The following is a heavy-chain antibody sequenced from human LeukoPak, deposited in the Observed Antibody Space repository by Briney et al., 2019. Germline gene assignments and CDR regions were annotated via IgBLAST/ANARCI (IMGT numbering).Heavy chain of an antibody. CDR3: ARRRVEMAAITEANWLDP. CDR1: GDCIGSYY. V-gene: IGHV4-59*08. CDR2: MRYRGST. J-gene: IGHJ5*02. Sequence: PSETQALIWTESGDCIGSYYWSWVRQPPGKGLEWIGSMRYRGSTNYNPSLMSRVTLSVDTSRSEFSLKMTSVTAADTAVYYCARRRVEMAAITEANWLDPWGQGTLVTVSS. D-gene: IGHD5-24*01.